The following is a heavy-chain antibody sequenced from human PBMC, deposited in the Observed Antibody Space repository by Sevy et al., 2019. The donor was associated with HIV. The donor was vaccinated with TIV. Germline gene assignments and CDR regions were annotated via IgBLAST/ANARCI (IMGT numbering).Heavy chain of an antibody. J-gene: IGHJ6*02. CDR1: EFTFSSYA. CDR3: AKGFCSGATCPRDYYYYGMDV. Sequence: GGSLRLSCSASEFTFSSYAMSWVRQAPGKGLEWVSSISGSGRFTYYADFVEGRFIISGDNSKNTLSVQMNSLRAEDTAVYHCAKGFCSGATCPRDYYYYGMDVWGQGTTVTVSS. CDR2: ISGSGRFT. V-gene: IGHV3-23*01. D-gene: IGHD2-15*01.